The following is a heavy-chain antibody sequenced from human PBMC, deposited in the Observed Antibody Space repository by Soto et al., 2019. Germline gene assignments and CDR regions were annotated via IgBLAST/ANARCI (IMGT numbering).Heavy chain of an antibody. V-gene: IGHV1-18*01. J-gene: IGHJ6*02. Sequence: ASVKVSCKASGYTFTSYGISWVRQAPGQGLEWMGWISAYNGNTNYAQKLQGRVTMTTDTSTSTAYMELGSLRSDDTAVYYCARDPYSSSWFYGMDVWGQGTTVTVSS. D-gene: IGHD6-13*01. CDR1: GYTFTSYG. CDR3: ARDPYSSSWFYGMDV. CDR2: ISAYNGNT.